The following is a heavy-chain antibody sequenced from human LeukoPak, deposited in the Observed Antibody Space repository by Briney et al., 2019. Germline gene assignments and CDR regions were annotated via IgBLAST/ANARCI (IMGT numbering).Heavy chain of an antibody. CDR3: ASSWGDGSYYSSYFDY. Sequence: ASVKVSCKASGYTFTSYYMHWVRQAPGQGLEWMGIINPSGGSTSYAQKFQGRVTMTRDTSTSTVYMELSSLRSEDTAVYYCASSWGDGSYYSSYFDYWGQGTLVTVSS. D-gene: IGHD1-26*01. CDR2: INPSGGST. CDR1: GYTFTSYY. V-gene: IGHV1-46*01. J-gene: IGHJ4*02.